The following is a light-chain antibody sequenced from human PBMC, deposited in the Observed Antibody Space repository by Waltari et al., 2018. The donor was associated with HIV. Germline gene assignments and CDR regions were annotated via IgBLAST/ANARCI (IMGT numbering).Light chain of an antibody. CDR3: HQYHVSPLT. CDR1: QHISTSY. Sequence: EILLTQSPGTLSLSPGERVTLSRRANQHISTSYFAWYQQKPGQAPRLLIYDTSSRASGIPVRFSGSGSGTDFTLTISRLEPEDFGLYYCHQYHVSPLTFGGGTRVEI. J-gene: IGKJ4*01. V-gene: IGKV3-20*01. CDR2: DTS.